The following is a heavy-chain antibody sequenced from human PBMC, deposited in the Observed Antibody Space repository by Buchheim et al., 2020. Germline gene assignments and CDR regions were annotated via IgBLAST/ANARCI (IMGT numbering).Heavy chain of an antibody. CDR2: ISRSSSYI. V-gene: IGHV3-21*02. CDR3: ASPRELFFFDGPNYYGMDV. Sequence: EVQLVESGGGLVKPGGSLRLSCAASGFTFSSYSMNWVRQAPGKGLEWVSSISRSSSYIYYADSVKGRFTISRDNAKNSLYLQMSSLRAEDTAVYYCASPRELFFFDGPNYYGMDVWGQGTT. CDR1: GFTFSSYS. D-gene: IGHD1-26*01. J-gene: IGHJ6*02.